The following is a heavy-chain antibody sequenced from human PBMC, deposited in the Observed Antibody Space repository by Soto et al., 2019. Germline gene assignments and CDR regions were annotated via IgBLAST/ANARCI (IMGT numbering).Heavy chain of an antibody. CDR1: GGTFSSYA. CDR3: ARTSGPLALIGSSMDV. J-gene: IGHJ6*03. CDR2: IIPIFGTA. V-gene: IGHV1-69*05. Sequence: GASVKVSCKASGGTFSSYAISWVRQAPGQGLEWMGGIIPIFGTANYAQKFQGRVTITRDTSASTAYMELSSLRSEDTAVYYCARTSGPLALIGSSMDVWGKGTTVTVSS. D-gene: IGHD3-16*02.